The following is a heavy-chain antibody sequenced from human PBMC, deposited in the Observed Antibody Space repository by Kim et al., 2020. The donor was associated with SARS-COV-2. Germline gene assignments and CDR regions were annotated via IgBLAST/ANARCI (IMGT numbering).Heavy chain of an antibody. D-gene: IGHD5-18*01. V-gene: IGHV5-51*01. CDR3: ARHVDTAMVFDY. J-gene: IGHJ4*02. Sequence: YSPSFQGQVTISADKSISTAYLQWSSLKASDTAMYYCARHVDTAMVFDYWGQGTLVTVSS.